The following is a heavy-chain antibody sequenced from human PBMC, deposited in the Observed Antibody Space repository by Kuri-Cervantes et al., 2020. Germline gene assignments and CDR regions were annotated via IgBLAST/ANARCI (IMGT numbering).Heavy chain of an antibody. J-gene: IGHJ3*02. D-gene: IGHD3-10*01. Sequence: SETLSLTCTVSGGSISSGNYYWSWIRQHPEKGLEWIGYIYSSGSTYYNPSLKSRVTISVDTSKNQFSLKLSSVTAADTAVYYCARRAVRGPNAQNAFDIWGQGTMVTVSS. CDR3: ARRAVRGPNAQNAFDI. CDR1: GGSISSGNYY. CDR2: IYSSGST. V-gene: IGHV4-31*03.